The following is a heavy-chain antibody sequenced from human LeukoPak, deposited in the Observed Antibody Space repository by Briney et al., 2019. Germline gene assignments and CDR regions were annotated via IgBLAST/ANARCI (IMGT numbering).Heavy chain of an antibody. CDR3: ARGWRGTFYAFDY. Sequence: PGGSLRLSCEASGFTFNDYYMSWIRQAPGKGLEWISYISTSGRTIYYADSVRGRFTISRDNATNSLFLQMNSLRVEDTAVYYCARGWRGTFYAFDYWGQGTPVTVSS. D-gene: IGHD3-16*01. V-gene: IGHV3-11*01. CDR2: ISTSGRTI. J-gene: IGHJ4*02. CDR1: GFTFNDYY.